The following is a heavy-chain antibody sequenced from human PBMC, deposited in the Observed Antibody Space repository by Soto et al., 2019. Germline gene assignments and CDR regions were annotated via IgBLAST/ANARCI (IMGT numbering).Heavy chain of an antibody. D-gene: IGHD6-13*01. CDR1: GGSISSSNW. CDR3: ARAAAAGSYNWFDP. CDR2: IYHSGST. Sequence: PSETLSLTCAVSGGSISSSNWWSWVRQPPGKGLEWIGEIYHSGSTNYNPSLKSRVTISVDRSKNQFSLKLSSVTAADTAVYYCARAAAAGSYNWFDPWGQGTLVTVSS. V-gene: IGHV4-4*02. J-gene: IGHJ5*02.